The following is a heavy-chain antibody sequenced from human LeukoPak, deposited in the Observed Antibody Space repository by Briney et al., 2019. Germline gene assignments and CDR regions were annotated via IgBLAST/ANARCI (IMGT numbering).Heavy chain of an antibody. CDR2: INWNGGST. D-gene: IGHD2-15*01. V-gene: IGHV3-20*04. J-gene: IGHJ2*01. CDR1: GFTFDDYG. CDR3: TRDGSGISYFDL. Sequence: GGSLRLSCAASGFTFDDYGMSWVRQAPGKGLEWVSGINWNGGSTGYADSVKGRFTISRDNAKNSLYLQMNSLRAEDTALYYCTRDGSGISYFDLWGRGTLVTVSS.